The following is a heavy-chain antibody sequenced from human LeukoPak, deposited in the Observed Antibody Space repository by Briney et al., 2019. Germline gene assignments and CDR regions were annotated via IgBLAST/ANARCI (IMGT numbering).Heavy chain of an antibody. CDR2: IYHSGST. D-gene: IGHD5-18*01. CDR3: AANFEDTAIYP. CDR1: GYSISSGHY. V-gene: IGHV4-38-2*01. J-gene: IGHJ5*02. Sequence: PSETLSLTCAVSGYSISSGHYWGWIRQPPGKGLEWIGSIYHSGSTYYNPSLKSRVTISVDTSKNQFSLKLRSVTAADTAVYYCAANFEDTAIYPWGQGTLVTVSS.